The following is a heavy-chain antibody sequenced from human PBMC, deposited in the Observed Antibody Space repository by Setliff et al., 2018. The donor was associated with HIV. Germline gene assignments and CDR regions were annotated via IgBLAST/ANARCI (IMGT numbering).Heavy chain of an antibody. CDR2: ISYDGSNK. Sequence: GGSLRLSCAASGFNFKDFSMHWVRQAPGKGLEWVAVISYDGSNKYYADSVKGRFTISRDNSKNTLYLQMNSLRAEDTALYYCAKVPTWGSVDYWGQGTLVTVSS. V-gene: IGHV3-30*07. J-gene: IGHJ4*02. D-gene: IGHD3-16*01. CDR1: GFNFKDFS. CDR3: AKVPTWGSVDY.